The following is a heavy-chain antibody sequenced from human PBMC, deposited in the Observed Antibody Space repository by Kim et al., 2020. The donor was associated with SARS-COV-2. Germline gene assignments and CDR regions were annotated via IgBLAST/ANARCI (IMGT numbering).Heavy chain of an antibody. V-gene: IGHV5-10-1*01. CDR3: ARLSISIAAAGPDY. Sequence: PSFQGHVTISADKSISTAYLQWSSLKASDTAMYYCARLSISIAAAGPDYWGQGTLVTVSS. J-gene: IGHJ4*02. D-gene: IGHD6-13*01.